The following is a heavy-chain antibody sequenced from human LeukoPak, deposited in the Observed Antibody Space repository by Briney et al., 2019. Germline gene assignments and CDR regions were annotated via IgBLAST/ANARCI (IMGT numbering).Heavy chain of an antibody. CDR1: GFTFSSYA. CDR3: AKEAGYSGYDYPDY. D-gene: IGHD5-12*01. V-gene: IGHV3-23*01. J-gene: IGHJ4*02. Sequence: PGGSLRLSCAASGFTFSSYAMSWVRQAPGKGLEWVSATSGSGYSTYYADSVKGRFTISRDNSKNTLYLQMNSLRAEDTAVYCCAKEAGYSGYDYPDYWGQGTLVTVSS. CDR2: TSGSGYST.